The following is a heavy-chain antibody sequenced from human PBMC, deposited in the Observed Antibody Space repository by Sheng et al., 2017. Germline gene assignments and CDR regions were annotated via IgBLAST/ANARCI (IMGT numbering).Heavy chain of an antibody. CDR1: GFTFSNFG. D-gene: IGHD5-12*01. V-gene: IGHV3-23*04. J-gene: IGHJ4*02. CDR3: AKDRPPHGYATESDY. Sequence: EVQLAESGGGLVQPGGTLRLSCRASGFTFSNFGMSWVRQAPGKGLEWVSVINGGGGSTYYANSVRGRFTISRDNAQNMLYLQMNRLRAEDTAIYYCAKDRPPHGYATESDYWGQGTLVAVSS. CDR2: INGGGGST.